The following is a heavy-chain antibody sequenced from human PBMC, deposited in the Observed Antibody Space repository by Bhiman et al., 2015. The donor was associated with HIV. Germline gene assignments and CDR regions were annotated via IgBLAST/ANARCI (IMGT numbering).Heavy chain of an antibody. D-gene: IGHD1-26*01. J-gene: IGHJ4*02. CDR1: GFTFDDYA. Sequence: EVQLVESGGGLVEPGRSLRLSCAASGFTFDDYAIHWVRQAPGKGLEWVSGIRNSGSIGYASSVKGRFTISRDNGKNSLYLQMSSLRSEDTAVYFCVKPKVKGRATVGFDYWGQGTLVTVSS. V-gene: IGHV3-9*01. CDR2: IRNSGSI. CDR3: VKPKVKGRATVGFDY.